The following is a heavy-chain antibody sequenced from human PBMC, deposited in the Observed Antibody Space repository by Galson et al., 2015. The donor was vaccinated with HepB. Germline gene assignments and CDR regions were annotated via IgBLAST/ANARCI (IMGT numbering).Heavy chain of an antibody. Sequence: SLRLSCAASGFTFSSYAMSWVRQAPGKGLDWVSIIYSDNTYYADSVKGRFTISRDSSENTLFLQMSSLGAEDTAVYFCAAGIAKKYYFDYWGQGTLVTVSS. CDR3: AAGIAKKYYFDY. D-gene: IGHD6-13*01. J-gene: IGHJ4*02. CDR2: IYSDNT. CDR1: GFTFSSYA. V-gene: IGHV3-66*01.